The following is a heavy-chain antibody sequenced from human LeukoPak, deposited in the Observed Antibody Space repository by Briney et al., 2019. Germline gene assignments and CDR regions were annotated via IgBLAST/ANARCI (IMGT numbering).Heavy chain of an antibody. D-gene: IGHD6-19*01. CDR1: GFTLSDYY. Sequence: GGSLRLSCAASGFTLSDYYMSWIRQAPGKGLEWVSYISSSGSTIYYADSVKGRFTISRDNAKNSLYLQMNSLRAEDTAVYYCASSSGWTGDAFDIWGQGTMVTVSS. CDR3: ASSSGWTGDAFDI. J-gene: IGHJ3*02. CDR2: ISSSGSTI. V-gene: IGHV3-11*04.